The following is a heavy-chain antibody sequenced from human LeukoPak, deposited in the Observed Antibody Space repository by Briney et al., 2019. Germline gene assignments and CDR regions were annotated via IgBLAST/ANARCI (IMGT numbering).Heavy chain of an antibody. CDR2: INPNSGGT. D-gene: IGHD3-22*01. CDR1: GYTFTGYY. J-gene: IGHJ6*04. Sequence: GASVKVSCKASGYTFTGYYMHWVRQAPGQGLEWMGWINPNSGGTNYAQKFQGRVTMTRDTSISTAYMALSRLRSDDTAVYSCARDVNYDSSGYPTYYYYYGMDVWGKGTTVTVSS. V-gene: IGHV1-2*02. CDR3: ARDVNYDSSGYPTYYYYYGMDV.